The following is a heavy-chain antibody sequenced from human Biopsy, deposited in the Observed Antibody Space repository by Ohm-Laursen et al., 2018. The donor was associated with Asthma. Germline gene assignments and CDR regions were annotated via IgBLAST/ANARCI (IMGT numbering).Heavy chain of an antibody. D-gene: IGHD5-24*01. CDR3: ARVKDDYNFDY. CDR1: GGSISSGGYS. J-gene: IGHJ4*02. V-gene: IGHV4-30-2*01. CDR2: IYHSGST. Sequence: TLSLTWAVSGGSISSGGYSWSWIRQPPGKGLEWIGYIYHSGSTYYNPSLKSRVTISVDRSKNQFSLKLSPVTAADTAVYYCARVKDDYNFDYWGQGTLATVSS.